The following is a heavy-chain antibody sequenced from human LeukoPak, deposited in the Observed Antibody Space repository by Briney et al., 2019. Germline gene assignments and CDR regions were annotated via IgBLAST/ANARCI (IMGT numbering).Heavy chain of an antibody. J-gene: IGHJ6*03. CDR1: GGSISSYY. V-gene: IGHV4-59*01. Sequence: PSETLSLTCTVSGGSISSYYWSWIRQPPGKGLEWIGYIYYSGSTNYNPSLKSRVAISVDTSKNQFSLKLSSVTAADTAVYYCARATISFAPYCYYYYMDVWGKGTTVTVSS. CDR2: IYYSGST. CDR3: ARATISFAPYCYYYYMDV. D-gene: IGHD5-12*01.